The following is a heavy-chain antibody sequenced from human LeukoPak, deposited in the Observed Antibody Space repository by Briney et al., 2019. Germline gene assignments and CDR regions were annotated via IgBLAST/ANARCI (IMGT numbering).Heavy chain of an antibody. CDR1: GVNFGAYW. CDR3: AKVTYYDFWSGPTGLDY. D-gene: IGHD3-3*01. Sequence: RGSLRLSCTTSGVNFGAYWMGWGRHAPGKGLEWVANIHQHGSKENYLDSVKGRFTISRDNAKSSIYLQMNSLRAEDTAVYYCAKVTYYDFWSGPTGLDYWGQGTLVTVSS. CDR2: IHQHGSKE. V-gene: IGHV3-7*03. J-gene: IGHJ4*02.